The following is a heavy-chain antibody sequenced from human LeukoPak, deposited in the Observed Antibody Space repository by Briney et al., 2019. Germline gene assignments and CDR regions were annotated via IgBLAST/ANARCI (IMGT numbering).Heavy chain of an antibody. CDR3: ARDFSGYDDPDAFDI. Sequence: GESLKISCKGSGYSFTSYWIGWVRQMPGKGLEWMGIIYPGDSDTRYSPSFQGQVTISAGKSISTAYLQWSSLKASDTAMYYCARDFSGYDDPDAFDIWGQGTMVTVSS. J-gene: IGHJ3*02. CDR1: GYSFTSYW. D-gene: IGHD5-12*01. V-gene: IGHV5-51*01. CDR2: IYPGDSDT.